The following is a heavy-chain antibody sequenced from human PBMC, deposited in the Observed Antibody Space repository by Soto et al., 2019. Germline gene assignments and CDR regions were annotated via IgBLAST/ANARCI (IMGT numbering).Heavy chain of an antibody. CDR2: ISSSSSYI. J-gene: IGHJ6*02. CDR1: GFTFSSYS. V-gene: IGHV3-21*01. D-gene: IGHD6-13*01. Sequence: LRLSCAASGFTFSSYSMNWVRQAAGKGLEWVSSISSSSSYIYYADSVKGRFTISRDNAKNSLYLQMNSLRAEDTAVYYCARDRPSGYSSSWYYYYGMDVWGQGTTVTVSS. CDR3: ARDRPSGYSSSWYYYYGMDV.